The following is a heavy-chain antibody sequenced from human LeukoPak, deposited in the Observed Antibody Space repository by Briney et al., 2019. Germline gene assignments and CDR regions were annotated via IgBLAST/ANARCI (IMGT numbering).Heavy chain of an antibody. D-gene: IGHD6-13*01. J-gene: IGHJ5*02. CDR1: GDSISSGGYS. CDR3: ARVVAAAGNNWFDP. Sequence: SETLSLTCAVSGDSISSGGYSWSWIRQTPGKGLEWIAYIHDSGSTYNNPSLKSRLSISIGTSKNQFSLKLNSVTAADTAVYYCARVVAAAGNNWFDPWGQGTLVTVSS. V-gene: IGHV4-30-4*07. CDR2: IHDSGST.